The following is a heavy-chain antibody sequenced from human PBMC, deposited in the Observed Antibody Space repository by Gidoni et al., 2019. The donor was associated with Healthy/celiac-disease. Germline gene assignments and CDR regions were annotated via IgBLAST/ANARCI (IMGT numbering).Heavy chain of an antibody. J-gene: IGHJ6*03. CDR1: GGSFSGYY. CDR3: ARRRGYCSGGSCYPHYYYYYMDV. V-gene: IGHV4-34*01. D-gene: IGHD2-15*01. CDR2: INHSGST. Sequence: QVQLQQWGAGLLTPSEPLSLTCAVYGGSFSGYYWSWIRQPPGKGLEWIGEINHSGSTNYNPSLKSRVTISVDTSKNQFSLKLSSVTAADTAVYYCARRRGYCSGGSCYPHYYYYYMDVWGKGTTVTVSS.